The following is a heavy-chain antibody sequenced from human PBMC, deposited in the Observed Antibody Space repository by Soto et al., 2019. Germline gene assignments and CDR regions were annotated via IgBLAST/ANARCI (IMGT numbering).Heavy chain of an antibody. J-gene: IGHJ4*02. V-gene: IGHV3-15*07. CDR1: GLTFSNTW. CDR3: STVGSITTTGTPFDY. CDR2: IKSKIDGGTT. D-gene: IGHD1-1*01. Sequence: GGSLRLSCAASGLTFSNTWMNWVRQAPGKGLEWVGRIKSKIDGGTTVYAAPVKGRFIISRDDSKATLYLQMNSLKTEDTAVYYCSTVGSITTTGTPFDYWGQGTLVTVSS.